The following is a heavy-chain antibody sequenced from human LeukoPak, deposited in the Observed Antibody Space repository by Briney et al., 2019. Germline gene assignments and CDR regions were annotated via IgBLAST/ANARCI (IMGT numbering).Heavy chain of an antibody. CDR2: IKQDGSEE. J-gene: IGHJ3*02. CDR1: GFTFSGYW. D-gene: IGHD6-13*01. CDR3: AAEQQLVYGVFNI. V-gene: IGHV3-7*03. Sequence: GGSLRLSCAASGFTFSGYWMSWVRQAPGKGLEWVANIKQDGSEEYYVDSVKGRFTISRDNAKNSLYLQLNSLRAEDTAVYYCAAEQQLVYGVFNIWGQGTMVTVSS.